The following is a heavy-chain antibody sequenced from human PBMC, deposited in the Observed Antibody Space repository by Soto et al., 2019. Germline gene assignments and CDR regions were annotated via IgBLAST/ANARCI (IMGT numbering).Heavy chain of an antibody. CDR2: IYYSGTS. D-gene: IGHD2-15*01. Sequence: SETLSLTCVVSGGSISSSSYYWDWIRQPPGRGLEWIGTIYYSGTSNYNPSLTGRVTISVDTSKNQFSLKLTSVTAADTAVYYCARHAIGVVVPAAIRNWGQGSLVTVSS. J-gene: IGHJ4*02. V-gene: IGHV4-39*01. CDR1: GGSISSSSYY. CDR3: ARHAIGVVVPAAIRN.